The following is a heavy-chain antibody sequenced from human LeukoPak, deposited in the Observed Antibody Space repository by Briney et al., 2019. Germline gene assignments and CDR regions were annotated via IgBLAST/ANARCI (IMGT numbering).Heavy chain of an antibody. D-gene: IGHD4-23*01. CDR2: IYYSGST. CDR3: ARDRYGGNSPFDY. Sequence: PSETLSLTCTVSGGSISSYYWSWIRQPPGKGLEWIGYIYYSGSTNYNPSLKSRVTISVDTSKNQSSLKLSSVTAADTAVYYCARDRYGGNSPFDYWGQGTLVTVSS. CDR1: GGSISSYY. J-gene: IGHJ4*02. V-gene: IGHV4-59*01.